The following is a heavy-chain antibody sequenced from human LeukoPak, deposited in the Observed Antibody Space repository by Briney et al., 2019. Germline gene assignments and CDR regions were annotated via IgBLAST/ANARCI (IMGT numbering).Heavy chain of an antibody. CDR2: IYHSGST. V-gene: IGHV4-4*02. Sequence: PGRSLRLSCAASGFTFSNYGMHWVRQPPGKGLEWIGEIYHSGSTNYNPSLKSRVNISVDKSKNQFSLKLSSVTAADTAVYYCARALTTVTQYYFDYWGQGALVTVSS. J-gene: IGHJ4*02. D-gene: IGHD4-17*01. CDR1: GFTFSNYG. CDR3: ARALTTVTQYYFDY.